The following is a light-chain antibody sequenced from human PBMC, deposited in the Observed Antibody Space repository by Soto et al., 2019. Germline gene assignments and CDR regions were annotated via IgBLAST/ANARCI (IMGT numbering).Light chain of an antibody. V-gene: IGKV1-39*01. CDR2: AAS. Sequence: DIQMTQSPSYLSASVGDRVTITCRASQSINRYLNWYQQKPGRAPKLLISAASSLQSGVPSRFSGSGSGTDFTLTINSLQREDSATYYCQQSYSTLYTFGQGTKLEIK. J-gene: IGKJ2*01. CDR3: QQSYSTLYT. CDR1: QSINRY.